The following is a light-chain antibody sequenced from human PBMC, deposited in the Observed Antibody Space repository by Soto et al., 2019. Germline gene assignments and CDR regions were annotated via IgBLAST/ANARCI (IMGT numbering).Light chain of an antibody. CDR1: QSISSS. J-gene: IGKJ1*01. CDR2: GTT. V-gene: IGKV3-15*01. CDR3: QQYNNWPKT. Sequence: EIVMTQSPATLSVSPGERATLSCRASQSISSSLAWYQQRPGQAPRLLIYGTTTRAAGVPSRFSGSGSGAEFTLTNSSLQSEDFAFYYCQQYNNWPKTFGQGTKVEIK.